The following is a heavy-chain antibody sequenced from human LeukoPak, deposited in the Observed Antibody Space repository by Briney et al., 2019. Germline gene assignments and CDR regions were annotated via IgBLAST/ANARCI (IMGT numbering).Heavy chain of an antibody. CDR1: GGSFSGYY. CDR3: ARGDLGYCSGGSCYGDWFAP. Sequence: SETLSLTCAVYGGSFSGYYWSWIRQPPGKGLEWVGEINHSGSTNYNPSLKSRVTISVDTSKNQFSLKLSSVTAADTAVYYCARGDLGYCSGGSCYGDWFAPWGQGTLVTVSS. V-gene: IGHV4-34*01. D-gene: IGHD2-15*01. J-gene: IGHJ5*02. CDR2: INHSGST.